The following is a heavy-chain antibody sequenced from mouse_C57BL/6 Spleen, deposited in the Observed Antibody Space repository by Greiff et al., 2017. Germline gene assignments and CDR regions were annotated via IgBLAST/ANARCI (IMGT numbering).Heavy chain of an antibody. CDR2: ISSGSSTI. V-gene: IGHV5-17*01. CDR1: GFTFSDYG. J-gene: IGHJ4*01. D-gene: IGHD1-1*01. CDR3: ARKRDYSYAMDY. Sequence: EVKLMESGGGLVKPGGSLKLSCAASGFTFSDYGMHWVRQAPEKGLEWVAYISSGSSTIYYADTVKGRFTLSRDNAKNTLFLQMTSLRSEDTAMYYCARKRDYSYAMDYWGQGTSVTVSS.